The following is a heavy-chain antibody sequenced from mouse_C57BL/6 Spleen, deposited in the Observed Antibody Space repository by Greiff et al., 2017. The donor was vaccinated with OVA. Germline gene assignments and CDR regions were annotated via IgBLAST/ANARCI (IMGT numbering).Heavy chain of an antibody. J-gene: IGHJ2*02. V-gene: IGHV1-52*01. CDR2: IDPSDSET. CDR3: ARWDYSNYLYYFDY. Sequence: QVQLQQSGAELVRPGSSVKLSCKASGYTFTSYWMHWVKQRPIQGLEWIGNIDPSDSETHYNQKFKDKATLTVDKSSSTAYMQLSSLTSEDSAVYYCARWDYSNYLYYFDYWGQGTSLTVSS. CDR1: GYTFTSYW. D-gene: IGHD2-5*01.